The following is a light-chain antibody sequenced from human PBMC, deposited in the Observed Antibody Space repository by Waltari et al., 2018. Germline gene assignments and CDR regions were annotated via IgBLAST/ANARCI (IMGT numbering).Light chain of an antibody. CDR2: GAS. CDR1: QSVSSD. CDR3: QQYNDWPKIT. J-gene: IGKJ5*01. Sequence: EIVMTQSPATLSVSPGERATLACRASQSVSSDLAWYQQKPGQAPRLLFYGASTRATGIPARFSGSGSWTDFTLSISSLQSEDFALYYCQQYNDWPKITFGQGTRLEIK. V-gene: IGKV3-15*01.